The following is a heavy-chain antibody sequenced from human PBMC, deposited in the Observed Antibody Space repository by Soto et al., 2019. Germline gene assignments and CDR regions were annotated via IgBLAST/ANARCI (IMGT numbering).Heavy chain of an antibody. D-gene: IGHD3-10*01. CDR3: IWFGERNTGNYYGMDV. J-gene: IGHJ6*02. CDR1: GFTFSSYA. Sequence: QPGRSLRLSCAASGFTFSSYAMHWVRQAPGKGLEWVAVISYDGSNKYYADSVKGRFTISRDNSKNTLYLQMNSLRAEDTAVYYCIWFGERNTGNYYGMDVWGQGTTVTVSS. CDR2: ISYDGSNK. V-gene: IGHV3-30-3*01.